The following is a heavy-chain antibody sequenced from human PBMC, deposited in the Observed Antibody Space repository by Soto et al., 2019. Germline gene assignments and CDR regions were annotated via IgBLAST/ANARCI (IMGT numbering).Heavy chain of an antibody. CDR2: IKKDGSAT. Sequence: GSLRLSCEVSGLTFTDHWMTWVRQVPGKGLEWVANIKKDGSATDYVDSVKGRFTISRDNAKNSLFLQMTNLRAEDTAVYYCASRPPDDRYYGVFDYWGQGTLVTVSS. V-gene: IGHV3-7*03. CDR3: ASRPPDDRYYGVFDY. J-gene: IGHJ4*02. D-gene: IGHD3-3*01. CDR1: GLTFTDHW.